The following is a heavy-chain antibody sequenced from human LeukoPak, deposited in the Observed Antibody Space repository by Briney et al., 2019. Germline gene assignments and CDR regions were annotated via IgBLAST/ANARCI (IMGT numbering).Heavy chain of an antibody. Sequence: LSLTCAVYGASFSDYYWSFIRQPPGKGLEWISYISSSGSNIYADSVKGRFTISRDNAKNSLYLQMNSLRAEDTAVYYCARDRGAAWVYWGQGTLVTVSS. CDR1: GASFSDYY. V-gene: IGHV3-11*04. J-gene: IGHJ4*02. CDR3: ARDRGAAWVY. D-gene: IGHD3-10*01. CDR2: ISSSGSNI.